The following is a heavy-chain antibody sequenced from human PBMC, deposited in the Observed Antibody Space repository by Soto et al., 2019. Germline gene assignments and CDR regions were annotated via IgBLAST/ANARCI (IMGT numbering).Heavy chain of an antibody. Sequence: EVQLVESGGGLVQPGGSLRLSCAASGFTFSSYWMSWVRQAPGKGLEWVANIKQDGSEKYYVDSVKGRFTISRDNARNSVYLQMDRLRDEDTAVYYCARGVGTGFYPYFDYWGQGTLVTVSS. CDR1: GFTFSSYW. V-gene: IGHV3-7*01. J-gene: IGHJ4*02. D-gene: IGHD2-8*02. CDR3: ARGVGTGFYPYFDY. CDR2: IKQDGSEK.